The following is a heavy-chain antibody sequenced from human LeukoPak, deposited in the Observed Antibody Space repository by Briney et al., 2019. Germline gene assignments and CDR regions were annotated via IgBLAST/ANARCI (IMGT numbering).Heavy chain of an antibody. Sequence: GGALRLSSAAFGFTYLPYNLNGLGQAPGRGLDGVSYISGSSGAIYYADSVKGRFTISRDNAKNSLYLQMNSLRDEDTAVYYCARERMTTMVLDAFDIWGQGTMVTVSS. CDR2: ISGSSGAI. J-gene: IGHJ3*02. V-gene: IGHV3-48*02. CDR3: ARERMTTMVLDAFDI. D-gene: IGHD5-24*01. CDR1: GFTYLPYN.